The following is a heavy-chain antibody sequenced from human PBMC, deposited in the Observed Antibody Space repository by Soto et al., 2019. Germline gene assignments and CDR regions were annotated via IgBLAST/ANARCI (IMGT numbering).Heavy chain of an antibody. J-gene: IGHJ4*02. Sequence: GGSLRLSCAASGFTFSDSYMAWIRQAPGKGLEWVSYIGRSGSPIYYADSVEGRFTISRDDAKNSLYLQINSLRAEDTAVYYCARATRVVGATQDYWGQGTLVTVSS. D-gene: IGHD2-15*01. CDR1: GFTFSDSY. CDR2: IGRSGSPI. CDR3: ARATRVVGATQDY. V-gene: IGHV3-11*01.